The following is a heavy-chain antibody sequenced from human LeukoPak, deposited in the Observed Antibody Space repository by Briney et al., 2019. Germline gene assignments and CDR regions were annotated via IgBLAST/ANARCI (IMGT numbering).Heavy chain of an antibody. V-gene: IGHV4-59*01. D-gene: IGHD3-10*01. Sequence: PSETLSLTCTVSVGPISSYYWTWIRQPPGKGLEGIRPNSYSGSTNYNPSLKSRVTISVDTSNNQFYLRLSSVTAADTAVYYCAREVTVWLGDLHGDFFDYWGQGLLVTVSP. J-gene: IGHJ4*02. CDR3: AREVTVWLGDLHGDFFDY. CDR2: NSYSGST. CDR1: VGPISSYY.